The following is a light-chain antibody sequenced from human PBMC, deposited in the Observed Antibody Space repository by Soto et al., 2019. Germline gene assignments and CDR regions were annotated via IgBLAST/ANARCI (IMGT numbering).Light chain of an antibody. CDR3: SSYAGSNAYV. CDR2: EVS. CDR1: SSDVGAYNY. V-gene: IGLV2-8*01. Sequence: QSVLTQPPSASGSPGQSATISCTGTSSDVGAYNYVSWYQQHPGKAPKLMISEVSKRPSGVPDRFSGSKSGNTASLTVSGLQAEDEADYYCSSYAGSNAYVFGTGTKVTVL. J-gene: IGLJ1*01.